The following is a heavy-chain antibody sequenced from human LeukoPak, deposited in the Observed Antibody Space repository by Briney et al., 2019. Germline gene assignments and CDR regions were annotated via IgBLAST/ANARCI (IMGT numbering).Heavy chain of an antibody. D-gene: IGHD3-10*02. V-gene: IGHV4-38-2*01. J-gene: IGHJ4*02. CDR3: ARGLFGESYDY. Sequence: SETLSLTFAVSGYSISSGYYWGWIRQPPGKGLEWIGSIYHSGSTYYNPSLKSRVTISVDTSKNQFSLKLSSVTAADTAVYYCARGLFGESYDYWGQGTLVTVSS. CDR1: GYSISSGYY. CDR2: IYHSGST.